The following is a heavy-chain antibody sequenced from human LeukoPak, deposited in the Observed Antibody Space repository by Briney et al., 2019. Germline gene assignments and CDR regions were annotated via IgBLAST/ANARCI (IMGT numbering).Heavy chain of an antibody. D-gene: IGHD5-12*01. CDR2: IIPIFGTA. Sequence: SVKVSCKASGGTFSSYAISWVRQAPGQGLEWMGGIIPIFGTANYAQKFQGRVTITTDESTSTAYMELSSLRSEDTAVYYCAREVNPVGSGYGSLDYYYYIDVWGKGTTVTVSS. V-gene: IGHV1-69*05. J-gene: IGHJ6*03. CDR1: GGTFSSYA. CDR3: AREVNPVGSGYGSLDYYYYIDV.